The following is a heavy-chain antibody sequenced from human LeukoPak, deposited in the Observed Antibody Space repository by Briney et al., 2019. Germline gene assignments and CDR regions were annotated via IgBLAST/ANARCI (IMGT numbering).Heavy chain of an antibody. V-gene: IGHV3-23*01. Sequence: GGSLRLSCVSSGFTFSRYSMGWVRQAPGRWIDWVSTSGGRGDTTFCADYVKRRFTISRDNSKDTVYLQMNSLGAEDTAVYYCAKEGLLGGYYLDLWGQGTLVTVSS. J-gene: IGHJ4*02. CDR3: AKEGLLGGYYLDL. CDR2: SGGRGDTT. CDR1: GFTFSRYS. D-gene: IGHD2-8*02.